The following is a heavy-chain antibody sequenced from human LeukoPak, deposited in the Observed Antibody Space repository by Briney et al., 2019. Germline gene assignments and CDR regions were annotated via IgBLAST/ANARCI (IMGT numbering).Heavy chain of an antibody. Sequence: SETLSLTCAVYGGSFSGYYWSWIRQPPGKGLEWIGEINHSGSTNYNPSLKSRVTISVDTSKNQFSLKLSSVTTADTAVYYCARGVPGIAAAGTVRRRTVYNWFDPWGQGTLVTVSS. V-gene: IGHV4-34*01. CDR3: ARGVPGIAAAGTVRRRTVYNWFDP. J-gene: IGHJ5*02. D-gene: IGHD6-13*01. CDR2: INHSGST. CDR1: GGSFSGYY.